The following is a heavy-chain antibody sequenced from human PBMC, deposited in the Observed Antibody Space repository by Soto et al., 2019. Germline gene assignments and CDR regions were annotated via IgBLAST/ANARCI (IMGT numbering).Heavy chain of an antibody. D-gene: IGHD3-22*01. V-gene: IGHV1-2*02. Sequence: ASVKVSCKASGYPFTGYYMHWVRQAPEQGLEWMGWINPNSGGTNYAQKFQGKVTMTSDTSISTAYMELSRLRSDDTDVYYCARDRYYYDSSFSFDYWGQGTLVTVSS. CDR2: INPNSGGT. J-gene: IGHJ4*02. CDR3: ARDRYYYDSSFSFDY. CDR1: GYPFTGYY.